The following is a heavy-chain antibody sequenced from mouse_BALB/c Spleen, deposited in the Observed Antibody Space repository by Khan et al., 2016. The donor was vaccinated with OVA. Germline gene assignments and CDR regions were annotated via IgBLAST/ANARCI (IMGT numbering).Heavy chain of an antibody. Sequence: QVRLQQSGAELAKPGASVKMSCKASGYTFTKYWMHWVKQRPGQGLEWIGYINPSTGYTEYTQKFKDKATLTADKSSSTAYLQLSSLTSEDSAVYYCVNHGSSSAWFTYWGQGTLVTVSA. D-gene: IGHD1-1*01. V-gene: IGHV1-7*01. J-gene: IGHJ3*01. CDR3: VNHGSSSAWFTY. CDR1: GYTFTKYW. CDR2: INPSTGYT.